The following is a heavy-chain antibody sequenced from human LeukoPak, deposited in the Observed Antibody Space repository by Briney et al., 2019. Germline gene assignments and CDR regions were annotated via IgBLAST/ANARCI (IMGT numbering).Heavy chain of an antibody. CDR1: GFTFDDYA. Sequence: GGSLRLSCAASGFTFDDYAMHWVRQAPGKGLEWVSGISWNSGSIGYADSVKGRFTISRDNAKNSLYLQMNSLRPEDTALYYCAKDGLWFGDRAFDIWGQGTMVTVSS. J-gene: IGHJ3*02. CDR2: ISWNSGSI. D-gene: IGHD3-10*01. CDR3: AKDGLWFGDRAFDI. V-gene: IGHV3-9*01.